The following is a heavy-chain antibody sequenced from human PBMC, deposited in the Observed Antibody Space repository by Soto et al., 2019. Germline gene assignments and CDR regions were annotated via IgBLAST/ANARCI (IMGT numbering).Heavy chain of an antibody. Sequence: GGSLRLSCAASGFTFSSYWMSWVRQAPGKGLEWVANIKQDGSEKYYVDSVKGRFTISRDNAKNSLYLQMNSLRAEDTAVYYCSRERQWPTHNLDYWGQGTLVTVSS. J-gene: IGHJ4*02. V-gene: IGHV3-7*01. D-gene: IGHD6-19*01. CDR1: GFTFSSYW. CDR2: IKQDGSEK. CDR3: SRERQWPTHNLDY.